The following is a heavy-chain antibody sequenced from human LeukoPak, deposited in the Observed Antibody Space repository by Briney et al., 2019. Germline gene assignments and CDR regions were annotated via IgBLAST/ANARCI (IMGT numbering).Heavy chain of an antibody. J-gene: IGHJ4*02. Sequence: GGSLRLSCAASGFTFSSYSMNWLRQAPGKGLEWVSSISSSSSYIYYADSVKGRFTISRDNAKNSLYLQMNSLRAEDTAVYYCARESFGDSSSWYEVDNWGQGTLVTVSS. CDR1: GFTFSSYS. CDR3: ARESFGDSSSWYEVDN. CDR2: ISSSSSYI. V-gene: IGHV3-21*01. D-gene: IGHD6-13*01.